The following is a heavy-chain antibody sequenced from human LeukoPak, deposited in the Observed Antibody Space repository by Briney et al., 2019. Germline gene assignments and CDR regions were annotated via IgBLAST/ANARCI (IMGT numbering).Heavy chain of an antibody. CDR1: GFTFSSYG. CDR2: IWYDGSNK. V-gene: IGHV3-33*01. J-gene: IGHJ3*02. D-gene: IGHD5-18*01. Sequence: GRSLRLSCAASGFTFSSYGMYWVRQAPGKGLEWVAVIWYDGSNKYYADSVKGRFTIPRDNSKNTLYLQMNSLRAEDTAVYYCAREGYSYGYMAFDIWGQGTMVTVSS. CDR3: AREGYSYGYMAFDI.